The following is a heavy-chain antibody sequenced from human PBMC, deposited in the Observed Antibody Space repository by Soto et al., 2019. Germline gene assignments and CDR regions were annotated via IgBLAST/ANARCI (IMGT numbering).Heavy chain of an antibody. J-gene: IGHJ3*02. CDR2: ISGSGGST. D-gene: IGHD3-10*01. CDR1: GFTFSSYA. Sequence: EVQLLESGGGLVQPGGSLRLSCAASGFTFSSYAMSWVRQAPGKGLEWVSAISGSGGSTYYADSVKGRFTISRDNSKNTLYLQMNSLRAEDTAVYYCAKDTHGSGSYPNYAFDIWGQGTMVTVSS. CDR3: AKDTHGSGSYPNYAFDI. V-gene: IGHV3-23*01.